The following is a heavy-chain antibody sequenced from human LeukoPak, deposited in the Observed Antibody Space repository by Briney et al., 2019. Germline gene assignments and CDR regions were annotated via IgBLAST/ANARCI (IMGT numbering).Heavy chain of an antibody. D-gene: IGHD6-19*01. V-gene: IGHV3-64*01. J-gene: IGHJ6*02. CDR2: ISSNGGST. Sequence: GGSLRLSCAASGFTFSTYAMHWVRQAPGKGLEYVSAISSNGGSTYYANSVKGRFTISRDNSKNTLYLQMNSLRAEDTAVYYCAARGVAGYYYYGMDVWGQGTTVTVSS. CDR1: GFTFSTYA. CDR3: AARGVAGYYYYGMDV.